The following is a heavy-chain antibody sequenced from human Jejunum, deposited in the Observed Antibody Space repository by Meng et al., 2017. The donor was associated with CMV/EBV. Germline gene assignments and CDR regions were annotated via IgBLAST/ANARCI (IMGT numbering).Heavy chain of an antibody. J-gene: IGHJ4*01. V-gene: IGHV1-8*01. CDR1: GYTFINHD. Sequence: QVQLVKSGAEGKKPGASVKFSCKASGYTFINHDIKWFRQATGQGLEWMGWMNSNSGNTGYAQKFQGRVTMTRDTSITTAYMELSDLRSEDAAVYYCVRDGLQYADGSTYWGHGTLVTVSS. CDR2: MNSNSGNT. D-gene: IGHD4-11*01. CDR3: VRDGLQYADGSTY.